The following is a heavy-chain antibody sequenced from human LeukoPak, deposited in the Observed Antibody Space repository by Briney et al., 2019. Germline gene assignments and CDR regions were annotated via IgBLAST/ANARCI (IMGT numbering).Heavy chain of an antibody. CDR2: IYTSGST. V-gene: IGHV4-4*07. Sequence: SETLSLTCTVSGGSISSYYWSLIRQPAGKGLEWIGRIYTSGSTNYNPSLKSRVTMSVDTSKNQFSLKLSSVTAADTAVYYCAREPYYYDSSGYYGPPKDYYYGMDVWGQGTTVTVSS. J-gene: IGHJ6*02. D-gene: IGHD3-22*01. CDR1: GGSISSYY. CDR3: AREPYYYDSSGYYGPPKDYYYGMDV.